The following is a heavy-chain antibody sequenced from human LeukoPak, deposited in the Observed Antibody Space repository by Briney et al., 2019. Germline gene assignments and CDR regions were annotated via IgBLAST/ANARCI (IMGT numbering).Heavy chain of an antibody. CDR3: ARDLTSNSGY. CDR2: IKNDGGDT. D-gene: IGHD4-4*01. CDR1: GFTFSHYW. V-gene: IGHV3-7*01. Sequence: GGSLRLSCAASGFTFSHYWMSWVRQSPGKRLEWVATIKNDGGDTLYADSVKGRLTSSRDDAKNSLYLQMNSLRAEDTAVYYCARDLTSNSGYWGQGTLVTVSS. J-gene: IGHJ4*02.